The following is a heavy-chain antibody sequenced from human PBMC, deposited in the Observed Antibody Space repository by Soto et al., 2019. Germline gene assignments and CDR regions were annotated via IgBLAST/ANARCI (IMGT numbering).Heavy chain of an antibody. J-gene: IGHJ4*02. Sequence: SETLSLTCTVSGGSVTSDEDYWTWIRQSPGKGLEWIGYISNSGSTGYNPSLKTRLSMSVDRSKNQFTLRLTSVTAADTAVYFCATESGYTYGYFDNWGQGTQVTVSS. CDR2: ISNSGST. CDR1: GGSVTSDEDY. V-gene: IGHV4-30-4*01. CDR3: ATESGYTYGYFDN. D-gene: IGHD5-18*01.